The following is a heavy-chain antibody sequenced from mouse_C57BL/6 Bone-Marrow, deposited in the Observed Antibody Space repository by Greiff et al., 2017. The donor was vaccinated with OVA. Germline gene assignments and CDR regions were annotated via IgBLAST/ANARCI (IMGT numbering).Heavy chain of an antibody. D-gene: IGHD1-1*01. CDR1: GYSITSGYY. CDR3: ARALYGSSGENY. V-gene: IGHV3-6*01. J-gene: IGHJ2*01. CDR2: ISYDGSN. Sequence: ESGPGLVKPSQSLSLTCSVTGYSITSGYYWNWIRQFPGNKLEWMGYISYDGSNNYNPSLKNRISITRDTSKNQFFLKLNSVTTEDTATYYCARALYGSSGENYWGQGTTLTVSS.